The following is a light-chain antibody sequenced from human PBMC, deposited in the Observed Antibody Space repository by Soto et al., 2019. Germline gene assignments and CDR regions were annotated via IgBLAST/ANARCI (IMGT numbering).Light chain of an antibody. V-gene: IGKV3-15*01. CDR2: GAS. J-gene: IGKJ1*01. CDR1: QTISSK. Sequence: EIVMTQFPATLSVSPGERANLSCRASQTISSKLAWYQQKPGQAPRLLIYGASTRATGIPARFSGSGSGTELTLTISSLQSEDFEVYYCQQYNNWSPVTFGQGTKVEVK. CDR3: QQYNNWSPVT.